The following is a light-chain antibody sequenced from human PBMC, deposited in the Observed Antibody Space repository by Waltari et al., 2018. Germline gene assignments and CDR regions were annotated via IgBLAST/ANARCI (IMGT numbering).Light chain of an antibody. CDR1: SGISVGTYK. Sequence: AVLTQPASLSASPGASVSLTCTLRSGISVGTYKISWYQQRPGSPPQFLVKYRSDSTNGLGSGVPSRFSGSRDTSANAGILLISGLQSEDEADYYCMILHNNAVVFGGGTRLTVL. J-gene: IGLJ3*02. CDR3: MILHNNAVV. CDR2: YRSDSTN. V-gene: IGLV5-45*01.